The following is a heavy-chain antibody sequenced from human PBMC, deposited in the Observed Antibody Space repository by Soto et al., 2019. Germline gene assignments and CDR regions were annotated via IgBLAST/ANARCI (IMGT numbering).Heavy chain of an antibody. CDR2: INHSGST. V-gene: IGHV4-34*01. D-gene: IGHD3-16*01. CDR3: ARDWASHGMDV. J-gene: IGHJ6*02. CDR1: GGSFSGYY. Sequence: SETLSLTCAVYGGSFSGYYWIWIRQPPGKGLEWIGEINHSGSTNYNPSLKSRLTISVDTSKNQLSLRVRSVTAADTAVYYCARDWASHGMDVWGQGTTVTVSS.